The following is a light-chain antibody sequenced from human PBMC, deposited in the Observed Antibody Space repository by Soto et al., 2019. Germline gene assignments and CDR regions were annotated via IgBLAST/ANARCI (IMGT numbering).Light chain of an antibody. Sequence: QSALTQPPSASGTPGQMVTISCSGSSSNIGSKDVNWYQQLPETAPKVLMYSNNQRPSGVPDRFSGSKSGTSASLAISGLQSEDEADYYCAAWDDSLNGYVFGTGTKVTVL. V-gene: IGLV1-44*01. CDR3: AAWDDSLNGYV. CDR2: SNN. J-gene: IGLJ1*01. CDR1: SSNIGSKD.